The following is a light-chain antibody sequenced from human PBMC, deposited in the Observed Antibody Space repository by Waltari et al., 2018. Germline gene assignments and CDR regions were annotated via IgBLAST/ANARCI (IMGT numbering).Light chain of an antibody. CDR3: CSYAGSTTSVV. CDR2: NVS. J-gene: IGLJ3*02. Sequence: SALTPPASVSGSPGQSITLPCTGTSSDVGGYMYVSRYQQPPGKPPKLMIYNVSKRPSGVSNRFSGSKSGNTASLTISGLQAEDEADYYCCSYAGSTTSVVFGGGTKVTVL. CDR1: SSDVGGYMY. V-gene: IGLV2-23*02.